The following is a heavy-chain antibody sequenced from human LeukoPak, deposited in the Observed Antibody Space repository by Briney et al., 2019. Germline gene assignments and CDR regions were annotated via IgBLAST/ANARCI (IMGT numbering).Heavy chain of an antibody. CDR3: ARDLGQYYDTSDNWFDP. CDR1: GVTFSNDW. Sequence: PGGSLRLSCAASGVTFSNDWMHWVRQAPGEGLGWGSRINSDGINTSYADSVKGRFTISRDNAKNPLNLQMNSLRAEDTAVYYCARDLGQYYDTSDNWFDPWGQGTLVTVSS. D-gene: IGHD3-22*01. V-gene: IGHV3-74*01. J-gene: IGHJ5*02. CDR2: INSDGINT.